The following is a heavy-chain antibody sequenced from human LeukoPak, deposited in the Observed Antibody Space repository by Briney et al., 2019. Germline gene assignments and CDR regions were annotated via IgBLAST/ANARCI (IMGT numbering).Heavy chain of an antibody. CDR1: GGTFSSYA. CDR2: IIPIFGTA. V-gene: IGHV1-69*13. D-gene: IGHD5-12*01. J-gene: IGHJ4*02. CDR3: ARGGYSGYDYRMRLGSNFDY. Sequence: SVKVSSKASGGTFSSYAISWVRQAPGQGLEWMGGIIPIFGTANYAQKFQGRVTITADESTSTAYMELSSLRSEDTAVYYCARGGYSGYDYRMRLGSNFDYWGQGTLVTVSS.